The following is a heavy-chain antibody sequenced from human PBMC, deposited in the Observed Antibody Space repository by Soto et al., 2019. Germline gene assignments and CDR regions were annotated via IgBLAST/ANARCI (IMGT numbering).Heavy chain of an antibody. Sequence: PSETLSLTCTVTGGPISSGDSYWSWIRQPPGKGLEWIGYIDYSGSTYYNPSLKSRVTISVDTSKNQFSLKLSSVTAADTAVYYCARGGRTIFGRYFDYWGQGTLVTVS. J-gene: IGHJ4*02. CDR1: GGPISSGDSY. CDR2: IDYSGST. CDR3: ARGGRTIFGRYFDY. D-gene: IGHD3-3*01. V-gene: IGHV4-30-4*01.